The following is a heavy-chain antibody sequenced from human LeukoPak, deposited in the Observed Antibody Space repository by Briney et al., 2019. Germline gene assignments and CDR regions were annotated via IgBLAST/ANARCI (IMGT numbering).Heavy chain of an antibody. Sequence: GGSLRLSCAASGFTFSSYAMSWVRQAPGKGLEWVSAISGSGGSTYYADSVKGRFTISRDNSKNTLYLQMNSLRAEDTAVYYCARDRGVGVRRVIITSFDYWGQGALVSVSS. CDR1: GFTFSSYA. J-gene: IGHJ4*02. V-gene: IGHV3-23*01. CDR2: ISGSGGST. D-gene: IGHD3-10*01. CDR3: ARDRGVGVRRVIITSFDY.